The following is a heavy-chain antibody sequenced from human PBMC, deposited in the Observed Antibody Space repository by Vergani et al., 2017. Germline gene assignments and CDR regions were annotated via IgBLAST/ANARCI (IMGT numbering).Heavy chain of an antibody. V-gene: IGHV3-66*02. J-gene: IGHJ6*02. CDR3: AASGPYDFWSGYNSYLYYYYGMDV. Sequence: EVQLVESGGGLVQPGGSLRLSCAASGFTVSSNYMSWVHQAPGKGLEWVSVIYSGGSTYYADSVKGRFTISRDNSKNTLYLQMNSLRAEDTAVYYCAASGPYDFWSGYNSYLYYYYGMDVWGQGTTVTVSS. CDR2: IYSGGST. CDR1: GFTVSSNY. D-gene: IGHD3-3*01.